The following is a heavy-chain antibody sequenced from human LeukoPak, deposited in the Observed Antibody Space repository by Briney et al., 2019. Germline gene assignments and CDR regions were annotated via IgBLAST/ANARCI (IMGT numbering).Heavy chain of an antibody. J-gene: IGHJ1*01. CDR2: LSASGFNT. Sequence: PGGSLRLSCAASGFIFSTYAMTWLRQAPGKGLEWVSALSASGFNTYYADSVKGRFTISRDNAKNSLYLQMNSLRAEDTAVYYCAREPTFLILWGQGTLVTVSS. V-gene: IGHV3-23*01. D-gene: IGHD1-14*01. CDR3: AREPTFLIL. CDR1: GFIFSTYA.